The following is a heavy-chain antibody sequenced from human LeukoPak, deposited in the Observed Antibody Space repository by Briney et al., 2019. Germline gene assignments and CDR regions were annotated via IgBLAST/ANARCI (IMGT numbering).Heavy chain of an antibody. Sequence: PSETLSLTCAVSGGSIVGYYWSWIRQLPGKGLEWIGYIYYGGNTDYNHSLGGRATITVDTSKNQFSLKLTSVTAADTAVYYCASLGIAAAGGADYWGQGTLVTVSS. CDR2: IYYGGNT. CDR1: GGSIVGYY. V-gene: IGHV4-59*01. CDR3: ASLGIAAAGGADY. J-gene: IGHJ4*02. D-gene: IGHD6-13*01.